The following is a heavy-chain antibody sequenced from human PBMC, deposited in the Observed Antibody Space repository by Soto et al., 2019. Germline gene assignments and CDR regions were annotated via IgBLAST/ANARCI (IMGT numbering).Heavy chain of an antibody. Sequence: SETLSLTCTVSGGSISSGDYYWSWIRQPPGKGLEWIGYIHFSGSTYYNPSLKRRVTISVDTSKNQFSLKLSSVTAADTAVYYCAGSMIVVVKGAFDIWGQGTMVTVSS. J-gene: IGHJ3*02. CDR1: GGSISSGDYY. CDR2: IHFSGST. V-gene: IGHV4-30-4*01. CDR3: AGSMIVVVKGAFDI. D-gene: IGHD3-22*01.